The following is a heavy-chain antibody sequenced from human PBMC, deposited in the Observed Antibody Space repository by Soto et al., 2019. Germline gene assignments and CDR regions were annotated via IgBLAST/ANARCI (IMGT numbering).Heavy chain of an antibody. Sequence: ASVKVSCKVSGYTLTELSMHWVRQAPGKGLEWMGGFDPEDGETIYAQKFQGRVTMTEDTSTDTAYMELSSLRSEDTAVYYCETIKCWYCAFDIWGQGTMVTVSS. CDR1: GYTLTELS. J-gene: IGHJ3*02. CDR2: FDPEDGET. CDR3: ETIKCWYCAFDI. D-gene: IGHD6-13*01. V-gene: IGHV1-24*01.